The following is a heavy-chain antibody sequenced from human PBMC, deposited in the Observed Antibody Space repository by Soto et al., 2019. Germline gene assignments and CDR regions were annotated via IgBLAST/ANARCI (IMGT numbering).Heavy chain of an antibody. CDR1: GFTFSSYA. V-gene: IGHV3-23*01. J-gene: IGHJ3*02. D-gene: IGHD4-17*01. CDR2: IGCSGGTT. Sequence: GGSLRLSCAASGFTFSSYAMHWVRQAPGKGLEWVSGIGCSGGTTYHADSVKGRFSVSRDNSKNTLYLQMNSLRAEDTAVYYCGKDPNGDYIGAFDIWGQGTLVTVSS. CDR3: GKDPNGDYIGAFDI.